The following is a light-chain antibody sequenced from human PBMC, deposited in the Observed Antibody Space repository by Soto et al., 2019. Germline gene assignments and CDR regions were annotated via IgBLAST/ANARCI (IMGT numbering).Light chain of an antibody. CDR1: QGVSSN. Sequence: EIVMTQSPATLSVSPGERATLSCRASQGVSSNLAWYQQKPGQAPRLLIYGASTRATGIPASCSGSGSGTEFTLTISSLQSEDFAVYYCQQYNNWPPYTFGQGTKLEIK. V-gene: IGKV3-15*01. CDR2: GAS. CDR3: QQYNNWPPYT. J-gene: IGKJ2*01.